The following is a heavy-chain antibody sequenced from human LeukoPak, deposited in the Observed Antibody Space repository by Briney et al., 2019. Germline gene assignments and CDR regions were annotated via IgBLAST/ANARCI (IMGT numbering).Heavy chain of an antibody. CDR3: ARRFSSSTLDY. CDR2: ISYDGSNK. V-gene: IGHV3-30*04. D-gene: IGHD6-6*01. CDR1: GFTFSSYA. J-gene: IGHJ4*02. Sequence: GRSLRLSCAASGFTFSSYAMHWFRQAPGKGLEWVAVISYDGSNKYYADSVKGRFTISRDNSKNTLYLQMNSLRAEDTAVYYCARRFSSSTLDYWGQGTLVTVSS.